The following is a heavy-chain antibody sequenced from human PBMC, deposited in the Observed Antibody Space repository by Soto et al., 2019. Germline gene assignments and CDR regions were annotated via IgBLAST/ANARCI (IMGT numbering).Heavy chain of an antibody. CDR3: AKLGFCSSISCYTYSDY. CDR2: ISSSGVAT. J-gene: IGHJ4*02. CDR1: ELTFSSFA. Sequence: PGGSLRLSCAASELTFSSFAMGWVRQAPGKGLEWVSTISSSGVATYYADAVKGRFTISRDNSKSTLYLQMNSLRAEDTAVYYCAKLGFCSSISCYTYSDYWGQGTLVTVSS. V-gene: IGHV3-23*01. D-gene: IGHD2-2*02.